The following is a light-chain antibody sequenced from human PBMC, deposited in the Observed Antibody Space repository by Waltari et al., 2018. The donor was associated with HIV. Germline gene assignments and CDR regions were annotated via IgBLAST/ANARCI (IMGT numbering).Light chain of an antibody. Sequence: QSVLTQPPSASGTPGQRVTISCSGSSSNIGSNTVNRYQQLPGTAPKVLIYSNNQRPSGVPDRFSCSKSGTSASLAISGLQSEDEAAYYCATWDDSLNGVVFGGGTTLTGL. V-gene: IGLV1-44*01. CDR1: SSNIGSNT. CDR3: ATWDDSLNGVV. CDR2: SNN. J-gene: IGLJ2*01.